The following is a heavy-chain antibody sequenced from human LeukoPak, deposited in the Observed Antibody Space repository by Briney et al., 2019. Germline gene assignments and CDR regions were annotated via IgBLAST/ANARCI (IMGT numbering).Heavy chain of an antibody. CDR2: IYSAGST. D-gene: IGHD3-22*01. V-gene: IGHV3-66*01. Sequence: SGGSLRLSCVASGFTVSSKYMSWVRQAPGKGLEWVSVIYSAGSTYYADSVKGRFTICRDNSKNTLYLQMNSLRAEDTAVYYCARDCSGSSSDYYYLGYWGQGTRVTVSS. J-gene: IGHJ4*02. CDR3: ARDCSGSSSDYYYLGY. CDR1: GFTVSSKY.